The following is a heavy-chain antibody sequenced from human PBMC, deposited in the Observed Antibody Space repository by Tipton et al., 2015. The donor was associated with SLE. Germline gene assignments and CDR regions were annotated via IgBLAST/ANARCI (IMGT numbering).Heavy chain of an antibody. CDR3: ARAPSHSIHFDC. Sequence: TLSLTCTVSGGSISSSSYYWGWIRQPPGKGLEWIGSIYYSGSTYYNPSLKSRVTISVDTSKNQFSLKLSSVTAADTAVYYCARAPSHSIHFDCWGQGTLVSVSS. D-gene: IGHD6-6*01. CDR2: IYYSGST. J-gene: IGHJ4*02. V-gene: IGHV4-39*07. CDR1: GGSISSSSYY.